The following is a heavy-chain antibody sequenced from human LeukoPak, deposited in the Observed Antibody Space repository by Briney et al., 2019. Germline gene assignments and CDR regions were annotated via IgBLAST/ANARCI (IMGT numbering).Heavy chain of an antibody. Sequence: CDPTLVNPTQTRTLIWNFCWVLGRTCGMRVGWVRAPPGKGREWPALLYWDDDKRYSPSLKSRLTITKDTSKNQVVLTMTNMDPVDTATYYCALPGGRGGNAYWYFDLWGRGTLVTVSS. D-gene: IGHD3-10*01. J-gene: IGHJ2*01. V-gene: IGHV2-5*02. CDR1: WVLGRTCGMR. CDR3: ALPGGRGGNAYWYFDL. CDR2: LYWDDDK.